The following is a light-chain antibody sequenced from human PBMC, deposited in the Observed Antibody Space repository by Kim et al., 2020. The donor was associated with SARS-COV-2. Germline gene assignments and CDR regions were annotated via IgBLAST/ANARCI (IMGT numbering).Light chain of an antibody. CDR2: QDS. CDR3: QAWDSSTLWV. CDR1: KLGDKY. J-gene: IGLJ3*02. V-gene: IGLV3-1*01. Sequence: SYELTQPPSVSVSPGQTASITCSGDKLGDKYACWYQQKPGQSPVLVIYQDSKRPSGIPERFSGSNSGNTAPLTISGTQAMDEADYYCQAWDSSTLWVFGG.